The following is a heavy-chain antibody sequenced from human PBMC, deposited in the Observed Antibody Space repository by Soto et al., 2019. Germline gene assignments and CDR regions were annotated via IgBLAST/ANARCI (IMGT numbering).Heavy chain of an antibody. CDR3: AHRGYGDYPRDNWFDP. D-gene: IGHD4-17*01. Sequence: QITLKESGPTLVKPTQTLTLTCSFSGFSLSTSGRGVGWIRQPPGKALERLAVSYWNDDERYSPSLKNRVTITKDTYKNQVVLTMTNMDPVDTATYYCAHRGYGDYPRDNWFDPWGQGTLVTVSS. J-gene: IGHJ5*02. CDR2: SYWNDDE. CDR1: GFSLSTSGRG. V-gene: IGHV2-5*01.